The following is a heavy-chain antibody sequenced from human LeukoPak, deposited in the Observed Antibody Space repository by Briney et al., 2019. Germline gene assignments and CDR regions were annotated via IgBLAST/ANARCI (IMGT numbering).Heavy chain of an antibody. CDR1: GGSNTHYY. CDR3: ARGQWLPVFDF. CDR2: FYHSAST. D-gene: IGHD3-22*01. J-gene: IGHJ4*02. Sequence: SETLSLTCSVSGGSNTHYYWSWIRQPPGKGLEWIGYFYHSASTNYNPSLKSRVTISVDTSKNHFSLKLSSVTAADTAVYYCARGQWLPVFDFWGQGTLVTVSS. V-gene: IGHV4-59*01.